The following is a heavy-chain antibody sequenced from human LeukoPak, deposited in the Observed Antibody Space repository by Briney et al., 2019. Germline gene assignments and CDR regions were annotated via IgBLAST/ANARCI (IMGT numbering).Heavy chain of an antibody. V-gene: IGHV1-69*05. CDR2: IIPIFGTA. J-gene: IGHJ5*02. D-gene: IGHD3-22*01. CDR3: AREGYYDSSGYYGWFDP. Sequence: SVKVSCKASGYTFTGYYMHWVRQAPGQGLEWMGWIIPIFGTANYAQKFQGRVTITTDESTSTAYMELSSLRSEDTAVYYCAREGYYDSSGYYGWFDPWGQGTLVTVSS. CDR1: GYTFTGYY.